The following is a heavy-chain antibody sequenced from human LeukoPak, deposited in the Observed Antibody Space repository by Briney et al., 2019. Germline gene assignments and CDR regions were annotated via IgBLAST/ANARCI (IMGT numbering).Heavy chain of an antibody. Sequence: PGGSLRLSCAASGFTFSSYWMHWVRQAPGKGLVWVSRINSDGSRTSYADSVKGRFTISRDNAKNTLYLQMNSLRAEDTAVYYCARGSLYVRGVFDIWGQGTMVTVSS. D-gene: IGHD3-16*01. J-gene: IGHJ3*02. CDR3: ARGSLYVRGVFDI. CDR1: GFTFSSYW. V-gene: IGHV3-74*01. CDR2: INSDGSRT.